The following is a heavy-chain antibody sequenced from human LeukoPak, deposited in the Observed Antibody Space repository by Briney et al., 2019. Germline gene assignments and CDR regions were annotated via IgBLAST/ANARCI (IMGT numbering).Heavy chain of an antibody. CDR2: IYYSGST. Sequence: SETLSLTCSVSGGSISSSSYYWGWIRQPPGKGLEWIGTIYYSGSTYYNPSLKSRVTIFVDTSKNQFSLKLSSVTAADTAVYYCARHTYNSGRYVDYWGQGTLVTVSS. CDR1: GGSISSSSYY. D-gene: IGHD6-19*01. J-gene: IGHJ4*02. V-gene: IGHV4-39*01. CDR3: ARHTYNSGRYVDY.